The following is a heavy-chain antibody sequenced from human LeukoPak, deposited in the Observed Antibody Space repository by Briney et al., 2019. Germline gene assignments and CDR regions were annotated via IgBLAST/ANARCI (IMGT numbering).Heavy chain of an antibody. CDR3: ARDDCSGGSCYFDY. J-gene: IGHJ4*02. CDR1: GYTFTSYA. CDR2: IIPIFGTA. Sequence: GASVKVSCKASGYTFTSYAMNWVRQAPGQGVEWMGWIIPIFGTANYAQKFQGRVTITADESTSTAYMELSSLRSEDTAVYYCARDDCSGGSCYFDYWGQGTLVTVSS. V-gene: IGHV1-69*13. D-gene: IGHD2-15*01.